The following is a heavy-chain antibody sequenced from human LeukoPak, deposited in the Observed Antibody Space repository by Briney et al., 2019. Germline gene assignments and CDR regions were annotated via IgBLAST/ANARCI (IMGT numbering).Heavy chain of an antibody. CDR3: AKGGWEGANPQPYYYYYGMDV. V-gene: IGHV3-23*01. CDR2: ISGSGGST. Sequence: AGGSLRLSCAASGFTFSSYAMSWVRQAPGKGLEWVSAISGSGGSTYYADSVKGRFTISRDNSKNTLYLQMNSLRAEDTAVYYCAKGGWEGANPQPYYYYYGMDVWGQGTTVTVSS. CDR1: GFTFSSYA. J-gene: IGHJ6*02. D-gene: IGHD1-26*01.